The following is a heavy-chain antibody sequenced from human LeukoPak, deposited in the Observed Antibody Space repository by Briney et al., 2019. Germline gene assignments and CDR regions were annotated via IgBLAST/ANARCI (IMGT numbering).Heavy chain of an antibody. V-gene: IGHV4-59*01. Sequence: PSETLSLTCIVSGGSFSNYYWSWIRQPPGKGLEWIGYIYYSGSTNYNPSLKSRVTISVDTSKNQFSLKLSSVTAADTAVYYCARVVTGSSHFGPWGQGTLVTVSS. D-gene: IGHD1-26*01. CDR3: ARVVTGSSHFGP. J-gene: IGHJ5*02. CDR1: GGSFSNYY. CDR2: IYYSGST.